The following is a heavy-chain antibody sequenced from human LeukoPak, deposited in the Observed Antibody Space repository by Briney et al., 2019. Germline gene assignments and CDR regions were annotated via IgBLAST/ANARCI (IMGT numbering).Heavy chain of an antibody. CDR3: AKGPPGSMDGDYPNDY. CDR1: GFTFSSYA. V-gene: IGHV3-23*01. J-gene: IGHJ4*02. CDR2: ISGSGGST. D-gene: IGHD4-17*01. Sequence: GGSLRLSCAASGFTFSSYAMSWVRQAPGKGLEWVSAISGSGGSTYYADSVKGRFTISRDNSKNTLYLQMNSLRAEDTAVYYCAKGPPGSMDGDYPNDYWGQGTLVTVSS.